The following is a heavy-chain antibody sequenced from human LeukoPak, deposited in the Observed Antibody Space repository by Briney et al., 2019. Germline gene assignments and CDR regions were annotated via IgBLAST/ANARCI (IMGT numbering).Heavy chain of an antibody. D-gene: IGHD3-10*01. Sequence: GASVKVSCKVSGYTLTELSMHWVRQAPGQGLEWMGRIIPILGIANYAQKFQGRVTITADKSTSTAYMELSSLRSEDTAVYYCARAVRVNYGSGPYYYYGMDVRGQGTTVTVSS. J-gene: IGHJ6*02. CDR1: GYTLTELS. CDR3: ARAVRVNYGSGPYYYYGMDV. CDR2: IIPILGIA. V-gene: IGHV1-69*04.